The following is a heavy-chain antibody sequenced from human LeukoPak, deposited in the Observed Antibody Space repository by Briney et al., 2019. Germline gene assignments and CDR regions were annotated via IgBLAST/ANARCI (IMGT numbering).Heavy chain of an antibody. CDR2: INPNSGGT. D-gene: IGHD6-19*01. V-gene: IGHV1-2*02. J-gene: IGHJ6*02. Sequence: ASAKVSCKASGYTFTGYYMHWVRQAPGQGLEWMGWINPNSGGTNYAQKFQGRVTMTRDTSISTAYMELSRLRSDDTAVYYCARDMGSGWFGPFYYYYGMDVWGQGTTVTVSS. CDR1: GYTFTGYY. CDR3: ARDMGSGWFGPFYYYYGMDV.